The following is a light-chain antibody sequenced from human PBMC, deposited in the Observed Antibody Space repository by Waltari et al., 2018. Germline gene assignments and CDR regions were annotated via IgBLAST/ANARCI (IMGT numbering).Light chain of an antibody. V-gene: IGLV2-23*01. CDR2: EGS. J-gene: IGLJ3*02. Sequence: SVTISCTGSRSDVGNYNFVSWYQQHPDEAPKLVIYEGSKRPSGISIRFSGSKSGNTASLTISRLQAEDEADYFCCSYAGSRTPWVF. CDR3: CSYAGSRTPWV. CDR1: RSDVGNYNF.